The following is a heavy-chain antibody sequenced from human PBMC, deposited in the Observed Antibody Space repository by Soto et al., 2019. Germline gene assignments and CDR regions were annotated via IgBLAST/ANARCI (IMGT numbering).Heavy chain of an antibody. V-gene: IGHV3-23*01. CDR1: GFTFSSYA. Sequence: EVQLLESGGGLVQPGGSLRLSCAASGFTFSSYAMSWVRQAPGKGLEWVSAISGSGGSTYYADSVKGRFTISRDNSKKTLNLQMNSLRAEDTAVYYCASPPRGAVVAATGGGYWGQGTLVTVSS. D-gene: IGHD2-15*01. CDR3: ASPPRGAVVAATGGGY. J-gene: IGHJ4*02. CDR2: ISGSGGST.